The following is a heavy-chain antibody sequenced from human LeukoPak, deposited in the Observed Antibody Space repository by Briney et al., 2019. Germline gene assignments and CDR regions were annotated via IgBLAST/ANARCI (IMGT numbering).Heavy chain of an antibody. V-gene: IGHV1-8*01. Sequence: ASVKVSCKASGFTFTRYDINWVRQATGQGLEWTGWMNPNSGNTGYAQKFQGRVTMTRNTSISTAYMELSSLRSEDTAVYYCARVASISSGWRGFYYYYYYGMDVWGQGTTVTVSS. D-gene: IGHD6-19*01. CDR2: MNPNSGNT. CDR1: GFTFTRYD. J-gene: IGHJ6*02. CDR3: ARVASISSGWRGFYYYYYYGMDV.